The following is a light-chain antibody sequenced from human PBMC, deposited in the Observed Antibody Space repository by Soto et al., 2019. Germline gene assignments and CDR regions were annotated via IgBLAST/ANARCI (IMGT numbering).Light chain of an antibody. V-gene: IGKV1-39*01. CDR1: QTVRTY. CDR3: QQTYSTPIT. Sequence: DIQMTQCPSSLSASVGDRVSIRCRASQTVRTYLNWYQQKPGKAPILLIYAASSLPSAVPPRFTGAGSETDFTLTISSLQPEDFGTYYCQQTYSTPITFGQGTRLEIK. CDR2: AAS. J-gene: IGKJ5*01.